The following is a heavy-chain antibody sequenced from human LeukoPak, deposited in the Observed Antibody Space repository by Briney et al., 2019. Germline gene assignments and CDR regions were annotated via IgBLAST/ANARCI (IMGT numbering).Heavy chain of an antibody. V-gene: IGHV3-23*01. Sequence: PGGSLRLSCAASGFTFSSYAMSWVRQAPGKGLEWVSAISGSGGSTYYADSVKGRFTISRDNSKSTLYLQMNSLRAEDTAVYYCAKDARYCSSTSCAPHWGQGTLVTVSS. J-gene: IGHJ4*02. D-gene: IGHD2-2*01. CDR2: ISGSGGST. CDR3: AKDARYCSSTSCAPH. CDR1: GFTFSSYA.